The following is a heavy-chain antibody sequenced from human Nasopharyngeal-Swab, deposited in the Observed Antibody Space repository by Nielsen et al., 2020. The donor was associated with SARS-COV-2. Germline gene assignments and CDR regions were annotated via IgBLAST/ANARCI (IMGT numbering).Heavy chain of an antibody. CDR3: VKHQGSSSDQ. V-gene: IGHV3-74*01. J-gene: IGHJ4*02. CDR2: VNQDGSRT. CDR1: GVIFSKYW. Sequence: GGSLRLSCVASGVIFSKYWMHWVRQAPGKGLVWVSRVNQDGSRTDYADSVRGRFTISRDNAKNTPYLQMNSLRVEDTAVYYCVKHQGSSSDQWGQGTLVTVSS.